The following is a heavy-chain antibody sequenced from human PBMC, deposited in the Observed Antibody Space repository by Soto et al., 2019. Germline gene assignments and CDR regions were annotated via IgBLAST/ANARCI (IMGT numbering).Heavy chain of an antibody. D-gene: IGHD3-10*01. V-gene: IGHV4-31*03. J-gene: IGHJ4*02. CDR3: ARVVLPQSMVRGVIQSLFDY. CDR2: IYYSGST. Sequence: ASETLSLTCTVSGGSISSGGYYWSWIRQHPGKGLEWIGYIYYSGSTYYNPSLKSRVTISVDTSKNQFSLKLSSVTAADTAVYYCARVVLPQSMVRGVIQSLFDYWGQGTLVTVSS. CDR1: GGSISSGGYY.